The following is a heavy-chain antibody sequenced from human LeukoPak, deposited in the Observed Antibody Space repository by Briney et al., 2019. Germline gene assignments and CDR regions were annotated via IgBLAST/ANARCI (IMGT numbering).Heavy chain of an antibody. CDR3: ARVRGAYGGYEYYFDY. CDR1: GYTFTGYY. CDR2: INPNSGGT. J-gene: IGHJ4*02. Sequence: ASVKVSCKASGYTFTGYYMHWVRQAPGQGLEWMGWINPNSGGTNYAQKFQGRVTMTGDTSISTAYMELSRLRSDDTAVYYCARVRGAYGGYEYYFDYWGQGTLVTVSS. D-gene: IGHD5-12*01. V-gene: IGHV1-2*02.